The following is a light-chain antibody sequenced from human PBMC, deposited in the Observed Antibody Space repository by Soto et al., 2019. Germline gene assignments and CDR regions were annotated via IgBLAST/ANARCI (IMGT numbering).Light chain of an antibody. CDR1: QDISNY. CDR2: DAS. Sequence: DIQMTQSPSSLSASVGDRVTITCQASQDISNYLNWYQQKPGKAPKLLIYDASNLETVVPSRLSGSVSGTDFTFNISRLQPEDFGTYYCQQYDNLFTFGPGTKVDI. V-gene: IGKV1-33*01. CDR3: QQYDNLFT. J-gene: IGKJ3*01.